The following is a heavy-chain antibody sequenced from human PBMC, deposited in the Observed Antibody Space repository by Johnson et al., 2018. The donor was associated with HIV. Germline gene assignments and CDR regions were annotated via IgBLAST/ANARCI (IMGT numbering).Heavy chain of an antibody. Sequence: QVPLVESGGGVVQPGGSLRLSCAASGLTFSSYGMHWVRQAPGKGLERVAVIRYDGSNTYYADSVKGRFTISRDNSKNTLYLQMNSLRAEDTAVYYCARDQGGSYYSAFDIWGQGTMVTVSS. CDR3: ARDQGGSYYSAFDI. D-gene: IGHD1-26*01. CDR1: GLTFSSYG. J-gene: IGHJ3*02. CDR2: IRYDGSNT. V-gene: IGHV3-33*08.